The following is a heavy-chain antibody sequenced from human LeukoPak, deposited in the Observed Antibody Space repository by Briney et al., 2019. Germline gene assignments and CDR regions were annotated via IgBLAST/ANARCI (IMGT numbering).Heavy chain of an antibody. CDR2: IIPIFGTA. J-gene: IGHJ4*02. CDR1: GYTFTSYG. D-gene: IGHD5-12*01. CDR3: ADGYDSGRFDY. V-gene: IGHV1-69*13. Sequence: SVKVSCTASGYTFTSYGISWVRQAPGQGLEWMGGIIPIFGTANYAQKFQGRVTITADESTSTAYMELSSLRSEDTAVYYCADGYDSGRFDYWGQGTLVTVSS.